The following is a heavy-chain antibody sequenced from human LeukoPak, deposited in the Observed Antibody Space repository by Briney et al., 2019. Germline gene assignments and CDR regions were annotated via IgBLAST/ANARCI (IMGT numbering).Heavy chain of an antibody. CDR1: GFTFSTYV. Sequence: GGSLRLSCVASGFTFSTYVTAWVRQAPGKGLEWVSAIDDSASFTYYADYVKGRFTISRDNSKNTLYLQMDSLRAEDTALYYCAKQHRSGSYPYNFDYWGQGTLVTVSS. D-gene: IGHD3-22*01. V-gene: IGHV3-23*01. CDR3: AKQHRSGSYPYNFDY. CDR2: IDDSASFT. J-gene: IGHJ4*02.